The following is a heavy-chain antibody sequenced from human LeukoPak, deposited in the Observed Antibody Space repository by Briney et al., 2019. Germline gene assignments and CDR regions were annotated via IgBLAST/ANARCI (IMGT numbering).Heavy chain of an antibody. CDR2: IKQDGSEK. J-gene: IGHJ3*02. V-gene: IGHV3-7*03. CDR3: AKIQGWFNAAFQI. Sequence: PGGSLRLSCAASGFTFSSYWMSWVRQAPGKGLEWVANIKQDGSEKYYVDSVKGRFTISRDLSTSTLFLQMNSLRAEDTALYYCAKIQGWFNAAFQIGGQGTMVTVSS. CDR1: GFTFSSYW. D-gene: IGHD6-19*01.